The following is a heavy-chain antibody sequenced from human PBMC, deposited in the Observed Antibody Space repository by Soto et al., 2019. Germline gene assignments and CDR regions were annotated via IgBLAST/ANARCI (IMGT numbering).Heavy chain of an antibody. CDR3: ARQASGSYHAFDI. V-gene: IGHV4-39*01. Sequence: QLQLQESGPGLVKPSETLSLTCTVSGGSISSSSYYWGWIRQPPGKGLEWIGTIYYSGSTYYNPSLKSPVTISADTSKNHFPRKLSSVTAASTAVYYWARQASGSYHAFDIWGQGTVVTVSS. CDR2: IYYSGST. D-gene: IGHD1-26*01. CDR1: GGSISSSSYY. J-gene: IGHJ3*02.